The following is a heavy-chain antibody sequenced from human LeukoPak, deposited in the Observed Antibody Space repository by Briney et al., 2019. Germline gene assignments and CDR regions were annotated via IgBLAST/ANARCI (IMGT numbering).Heavy chain of an antibody. CDR2: ISYDGSNK. Sequence: GGSLRLSCAASGFTFSSYAMHWVRQAPGKGLEWVAVISYDGSNKYYADSVKGRFTISRDNSKNTLYLQMNSLRAEDTAVYYCAREELDWGQGTLVTVSS. CDR3: AREELD. J-gene: IGHJ4*02. V-gene: IGHV3-30*04. D-gene: IGHD3-10*01. CDR1: GFTFSSYA.